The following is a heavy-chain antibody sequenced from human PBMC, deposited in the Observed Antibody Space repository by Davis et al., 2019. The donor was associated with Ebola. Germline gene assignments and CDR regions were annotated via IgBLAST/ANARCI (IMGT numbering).Heavy chain of an antibody. CDR3: ARGGLVPAALYL. D-gene: IGHD2-2*01. CDR2: IAYTGNT. Sequence: PSETLSLTCTVSGASMTSYYWSWIRQAPGKGLEWIGYIAYTGNTIYNPSLERRATISGDTSKKQFSLRLNSVTAADTAVYYCARGGLVPAALYLWGRGTMVTVSS. CDR1: GASMTSYY. J-gene: IGHJ3*01. V-gene: IGHV4-59*01.